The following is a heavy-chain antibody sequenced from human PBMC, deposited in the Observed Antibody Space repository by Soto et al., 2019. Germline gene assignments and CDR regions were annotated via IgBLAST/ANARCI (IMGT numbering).Heavy chain of an antibody. Sequence: ASVKVSCKASGNTVPNYAIHWVRQAPGQRLEWMGWINGGNGNTYYSEHFQGRVTITRDTSASTAYMELSSLRSEDTAVYYCASSYCISTSCPPYYGMDVWGQGTTVTVSS. CDR1: GNTVPNYA. V-gene: IGHV1-3*01. J-gene: IGHJ6*02. CDR2: INGGNGNT. D-gene: IGHD2-2*01. CDR3: ASSYCISTSCPPYYGMDV.